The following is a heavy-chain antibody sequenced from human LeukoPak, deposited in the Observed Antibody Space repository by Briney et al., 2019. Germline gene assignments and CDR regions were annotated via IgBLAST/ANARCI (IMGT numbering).Heavy chain of an antibody. Sequence: GESLKISCQGSGYSFSNYWISWVRQMPGRGLAWMGRIDPSDSYTKYSPSFQGHVTMSTDKSMTTAYLQWSSLKASDTAMYYCTRLTDYNILTGYYSDYWGQGTLVIVSS. CDR2: IDPSDSYT. V-gene: IGHV5-10-1*01. D-gene: IGHD3-9*01. J-gene: IGHJ4*02. CDR1: GYSFSNYW. CDR3: TRLTDYNILTGYYSDY.